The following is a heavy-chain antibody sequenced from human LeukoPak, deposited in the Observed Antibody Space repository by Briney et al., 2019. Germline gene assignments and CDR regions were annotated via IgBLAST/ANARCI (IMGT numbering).Heavy chain of an antibody. CDR1: GFTFSDYY. Sequence: GGSLRLSCAASGFTFSDYYMSWIRQAPGKGLEWVSYISSSGSTIYYADSVKGRFTISRDNAKNSLYLQMNSLRAEDTAVYYCARELREQLWTPGGIDYWGQGTLDTVSS. J-gene: IGHJ4*02. D-gene: IGHD5-18*01. CDR3: ARELREQLWTPGGIDY. V-gene: IGHV3-11*04. CDR2: ISSSGSTI.